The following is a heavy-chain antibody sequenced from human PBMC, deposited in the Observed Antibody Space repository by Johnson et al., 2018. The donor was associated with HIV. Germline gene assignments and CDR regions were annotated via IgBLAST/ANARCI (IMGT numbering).Heavy chain of an antibody. CDR3: AKETTVTPGAFDI. J-gene: IGHJ3*02. V-gene: IGHV3-23*04. D-gene: IGHD4-17*01. CDR1: GFTFSSYA. Sequence: VQLVESGGGLVQPGGSLRLSCAASGFTFSSYAMSWVRQAPGKGLEWVSGISDSGCGTYYAESVKGRFTISRDNSKNTLYLQMNSLRAEDTAVYYCAKETTVTPGAFDIWGQGTMVTVSS. CDR2: ISDSGCGT.